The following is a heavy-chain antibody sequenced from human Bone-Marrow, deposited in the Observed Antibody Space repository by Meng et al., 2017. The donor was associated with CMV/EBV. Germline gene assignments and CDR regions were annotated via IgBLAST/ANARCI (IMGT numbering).Heavy chain of an antibody. CDR1: GYTFGDSF. V-gene: IGHV1-2*02. CDR2: INPRSGDT. J-gene: IGHJ4*02. Sequence: ASAKVSCKAFGYTFGDSFMHWVRQAPGQGLEWMGWINPRSGDTNYAQKFQGRVTMTRNTSISTAYMELRSLRSVDTAVYYCARVDFTIFGVVIIPHDYWGQGTLVTVSS. CDR3: ARVDFTIFGVVIIPHDY. D-gene: IGHD3-3*01.